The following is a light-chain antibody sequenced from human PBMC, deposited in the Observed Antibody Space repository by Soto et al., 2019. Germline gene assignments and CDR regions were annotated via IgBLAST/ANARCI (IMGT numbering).Light chain of an antibody. Sequence: QSVLTQPPSVSAAPGQKVTISCSGSSSNIGNNYVSWDRQFPGTAPKLLIYDNDKRPSGIPDRVSGSKSGTSATLDIPGLQTADEADYYCGTWDSRLRAVVVGGGTKVTVL. CDR3: GTWDSRLRAVV. CDR2: DND. J-gene: IGLJ3*02. V-gene: IGLV1-51*01. CDR1: SSNIGNNY.